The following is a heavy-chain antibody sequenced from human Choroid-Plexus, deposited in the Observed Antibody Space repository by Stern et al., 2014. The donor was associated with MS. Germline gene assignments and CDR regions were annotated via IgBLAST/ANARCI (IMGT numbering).Heavy chain of an antibody. J-gene: IGHJ6*02. V-gene: IGHV1-2*02. CDR3: ARDQRGITIFGVVTDYYYLGMDV. Sequence: QDQLVQSGAEVKKPGASVKVSCKTSGYIFTGYYIHWVRQAPGQGLEWMAWINPNNGGPKYAHKFQGRATMSRDTSIRTASLELRSLTSDDTAVYYCARDQRGITIFGVVTDYYYLGMDVWGQGTTVTVSS. CDR1: GYIFTGYY. D-gene: IGHD3-3*01. CDR2: INPNNGGP.